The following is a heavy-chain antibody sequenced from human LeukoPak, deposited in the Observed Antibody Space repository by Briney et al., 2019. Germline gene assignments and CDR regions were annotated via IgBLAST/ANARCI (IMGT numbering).Heavy chain of an antibody. Sequence: SGTLSLTCAVSGGSISSSNWWSWVRQSPGKGLEWIGEIYHTGSTNYNPSLKSRVTISVDKSKNQFSLKLSSVTAADTAVYYCARDPGMAAVGVRYWNLDLWGRGTLVTVSS. CDR1: GGSISSSNW. J-gene: IGHJ2*01. CDR2: IYHTGST. D-gene: IGHD6-13*01. CDR3: ARDPGMAAVGVRYWNLDL. V-gene: IGHV4-4*02.